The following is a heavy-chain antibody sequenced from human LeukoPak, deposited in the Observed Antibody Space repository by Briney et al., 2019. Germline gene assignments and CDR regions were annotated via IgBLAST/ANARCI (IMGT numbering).Heavy chain of an antibody. D-gene: IGHD1-26*01. CDR2: ISAYKGNT. V-gene: IGHV1-18*01. CDR3: ATAGFYSGSYSAFDI. CDR1: GYPFTSSV. Sequence: ASVKVSCNASGYPFTSSVISWGRQAPGQGLEWRGWISAYKGNTNNTQKLQGTVTMTTDTSTSTDYMELRSVRSEDTAVYYCATAGFYSGSYSAFDIWGQGTMVTVSS. J-gene: IGHJ3*02.